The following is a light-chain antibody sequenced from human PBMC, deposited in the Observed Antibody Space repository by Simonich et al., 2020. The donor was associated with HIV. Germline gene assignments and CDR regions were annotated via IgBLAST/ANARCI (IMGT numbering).Light chain of an antibody. J-gene: IGLJ2*01. CDR3: SSYTSSSSVV. CDR2: DVS. Sequence: QSALTQPASVSGSPGQSITISCTGTSSDVGGYNYVSWYQQHPGKAPKLMLYDVSKRPSGVSNRFSGSKSGNTASLTIAGLQAEDEGDYYCSSYTSSSSVVFGGGTKLTVL. CDR1: SSDVGGYNY. V-gene: IGLV2-14*01.